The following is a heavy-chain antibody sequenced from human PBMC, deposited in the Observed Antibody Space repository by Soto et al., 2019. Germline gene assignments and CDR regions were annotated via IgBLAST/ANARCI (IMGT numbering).Heavy chain of an antibody. CDR3: AREHGYYDSSSDAFDI. CDR1: GFTFSSYS. J-gene: IGHJ3*02. Sequence: EVRLVESGGGLVKPGGSLRLSCAASGFTFSSYSMNWVRQAPGKGLEWVSSISSSSSYIYYADSVKGRFTISRDNAKNSLYLQMNSLRAEDTAVYYCAREHGYYDSSSDAFDIWGQGTMVTVSS. V-gene: IGHV3-21*01. CDR2: ISSSSSYI. D-gene: IGHD3-22*01.